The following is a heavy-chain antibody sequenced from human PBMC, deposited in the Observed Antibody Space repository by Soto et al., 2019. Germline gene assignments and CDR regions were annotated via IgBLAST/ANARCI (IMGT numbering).Heavy chain of an antibody. CDR2: INAGNGNT. V-gene: IGHV1-3*01. CDR1: GYTFTSYA. CDR3: GRIRIFAVVDSRVPPPPPLDAFDI. D-gene: IGHD3-3*02. Sequence: ASVKVSCKASGYTFTSYAMHWVRQAPGQRLEWMGWINAGNGNTKYSQKFQGRVTITRDTSASTAYMELSSLRSEDTAVYYCGRIRIFAVVDSRVPPPPPLDAFDIWGQGTMVTVSS. J-gene: IGHJ3*02.